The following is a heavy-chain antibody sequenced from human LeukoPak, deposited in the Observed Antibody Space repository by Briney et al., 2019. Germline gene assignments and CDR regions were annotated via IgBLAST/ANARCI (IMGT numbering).Heavy chain of an antibody. CDR3: ARDQSSVAGTTYNWFDP. CDR1: GFTFTAYN. Sequence: GGSLRLSCVASGFTFTAYNMNWVRQAPGKGLEWISYISGSGDAIFYADSVKGRFTISRANAKNSLYLQMNSLRAEDTAVYYCARDQSSVAGTTYNWFDPWGQGTLVTVSS. D-gene: IGHD6-19*01. J-gene: IGHJ5*02. CDR2: ISGSGDAI. V-gene: IGHV3-48*04.